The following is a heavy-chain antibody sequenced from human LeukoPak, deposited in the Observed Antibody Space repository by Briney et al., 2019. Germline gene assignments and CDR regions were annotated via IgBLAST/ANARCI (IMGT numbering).Heavy chain of an antibody. V-gene: IGHV4-4*07. CDR1: DDSISSYH. Sequence: SETLSLTCTVSDDSISSYHWSWIRQSAGKGLEWIGRIYSSGSTSYNPSLKSRVTMSVDTSKNQFSLKLSSVTAADTAVYYCARGLKYSGTYGWFDPWGQGTPVTVSS. D-gene: IGHD1-26*01. J-gene: IGHJ5*02. CDR3: ARGLKYSGTYGWFDP. CDR2: IYSSGST.